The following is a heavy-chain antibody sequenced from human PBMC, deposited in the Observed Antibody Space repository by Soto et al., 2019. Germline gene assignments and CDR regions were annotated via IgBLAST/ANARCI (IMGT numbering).Heavy chain of an antibody. CDR1: GGSFSGYY. CDR3: AGRRALSIAIFPY. V-gene: IGHV4-34*01. CDR2: INHSGST. J-gene: IGHJ4*02. D-gene: IGHD3-3*01. Sequence: SETLSLTCAVYGGSFSGYYCSWIRQPPGKGLEWIGEINHSGSTNYNPSLKSRVTISLDTSKNQFSLKLTSVTAADTAVYYCAGRRALSIAIFPYWGQGSLVTVSS.